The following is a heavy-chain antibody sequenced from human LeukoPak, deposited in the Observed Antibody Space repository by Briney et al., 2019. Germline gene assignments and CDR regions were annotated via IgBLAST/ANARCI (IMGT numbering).Heavy chain of an antibody. Sequence: PSETLSLTCTVSGGSVSSGSYYWSWIREPPGKGLEWIGYIYYSGSTNYNPSLKSRVTISVDTSKNQFSLKLSSVTAADTAVYYCARVSPDYDFWSGYYDYGMDVWGQGTTVTVSS. CDR3: ARVSPDYDFWSGYYDYGMDV. J-gene: IGHJ6*02. D-gene: IGHD3-3*01. CDR1: GGSVSSGSYY. V-gene: IGHV4-61*01. CDR2: IYYSGST.